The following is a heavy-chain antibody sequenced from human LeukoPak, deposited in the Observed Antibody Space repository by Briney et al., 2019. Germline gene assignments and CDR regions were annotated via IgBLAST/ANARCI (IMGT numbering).Heavy chain of an antibody. CDR3: ARGRIVVVPAGAEWDY. D-gene: IGHD2-2*01. Sequence: GGSLRLSCAASGFTFSSYAMSWVRQAPGKGLEWVSAISGSGGSTYYADSVKGRFTISRDNSKNTLYLQMNSLRAEDTAVYYCARGRIVVVPAGAEWDYWGQGTLVTVSS. CDR1: GFTFSSYA. J-gene: IGHJ4*02. V-gene: IGHV3-23*01. CDR2: ISGSGGST.